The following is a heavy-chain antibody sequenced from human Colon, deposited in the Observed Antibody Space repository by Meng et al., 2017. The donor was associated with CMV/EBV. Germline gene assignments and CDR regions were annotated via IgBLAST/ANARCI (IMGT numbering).Heavy chain of an antibody. CDR2: FYSGGST. J-gene: IGHJ6*02. CDR1: ESVVSSNY. D-gene: IGHD3/OR15-3a*01. Sequence: GGSLRLSCATSESVVSSNYISWVRQAPGKGLEWVSLFYSGGSTYYAASVKGRFTISRDISKNTLYLQMNSLRTEDTGVYYCASLPLIMIFGGKPGDMDVWGQGTTVTVSS. CDR3: ASLPLIMIFGGKPGDMDV. V-gene: IGHV3-66*02.